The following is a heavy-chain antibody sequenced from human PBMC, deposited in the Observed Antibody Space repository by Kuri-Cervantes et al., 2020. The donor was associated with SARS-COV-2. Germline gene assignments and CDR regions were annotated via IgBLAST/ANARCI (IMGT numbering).Heavy chain of an antibody. J-gene: IGHJ4*02. CDR2: ISYDGSNK. V-gene: IGHV3-30-3*01. CDR3: ARQGGRAIYFVY. D-gene: IGHD6-25*01. CDR1: GFTFSSYA. Sequence: GGSLRLSCAASGFTFSSYAMHWVRQAPGKGLEWVAVISYDGSNKYYADSVKGRFTISRDNSKNTLYLQMNSLRAEDTAVYYCARQGGRAIYFVYWGQGTLVTVSS.